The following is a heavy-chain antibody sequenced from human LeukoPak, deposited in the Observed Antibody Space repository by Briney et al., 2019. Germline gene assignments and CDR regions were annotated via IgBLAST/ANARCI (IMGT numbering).Heavy chain of an antibody. Sequence: SETLSLTCTVSGGSISSSSYYWGWIRQPPGKGLEWIGSIYYSGSTYYNPSLKSRVTISVDTSKNQFSLKLSSVTAADTAVYYCARPPQYCSSTSCYSGYYMDVWGKGTTVTVSS. CDR3: ARPPQYCSSTSCYSGYYMDV. D-gene: IGHD2-2*01. CDR2: IYYSGST. V-gene: IGHV4-39*07. J-gene: IGHJ6*03. CDR1: GGSISSSSYY.